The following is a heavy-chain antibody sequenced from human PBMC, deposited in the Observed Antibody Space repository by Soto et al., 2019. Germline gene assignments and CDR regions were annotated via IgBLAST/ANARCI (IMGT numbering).Heavy chain of an antibody. D-gene: IGHD6-19*01. CDR1: GGSFSGYY. J-gene: IGHJ4*02. CDR3: AIGPRMWLAGGGY. Sequence: SETLSLTCAVYGGSFSGYYWSWIHQPPGKGLEWLGEINHSGITDYNPSLKSRITISIDTSKKQFSLKLNSVTAADTAVYYCAIGPRMWLAGGGYWGQGTQVTVSS. CDR2: INHSGIT. V-gene: IGHV4-34*01.